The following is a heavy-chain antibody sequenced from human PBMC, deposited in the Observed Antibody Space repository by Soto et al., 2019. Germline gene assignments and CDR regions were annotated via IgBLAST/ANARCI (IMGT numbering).Heavy chain of an antibody. J-gene: IGHJ6*02. CDR3: ARDALVYCSSTSCYPREFYYYYGMDV. CDR2: IFYSGST. D-gene: IGHD2-2*01. V-gene: IGHV4-59*12. CDR1: GDSISDYY. Sequence: SETLSLTCTVSGDSISDYYWSWIRQPPGKGLEWIGYIFYSGSTNYNPSLKSRVTISVDTSKNQFSLKLTSVTAADTAVYYCARDALVYCSSTSCYPREFYYYYGMDVWGQGITVTVSS.